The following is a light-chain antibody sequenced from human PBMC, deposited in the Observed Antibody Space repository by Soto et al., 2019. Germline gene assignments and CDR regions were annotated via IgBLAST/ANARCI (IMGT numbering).Light chain of an antibody. J-gene: IGKJ2*01. CDR2: AVS. CDR1: QSVSSS. Sequence: EIVMTQSPATLSVSQGERATLSCRASQSVSSSLAWFQQKPGQAPRLLLYAVSTRATGVPGRFSGSGSGTEFTLTISILQSEDSAVYYCQQHNHWPSFGQGTKLEIK. CDR3: QQHNHWPS. V-gene: IGKV3-15*01.